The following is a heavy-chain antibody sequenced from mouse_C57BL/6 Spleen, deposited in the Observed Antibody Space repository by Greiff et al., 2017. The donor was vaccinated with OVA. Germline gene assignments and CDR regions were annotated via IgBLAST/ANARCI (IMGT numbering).Heavy chain of an antibody. V-gene: IGHV1-64*01. D-gene: IGHD3-3*01. J-gene: IGHJ3*01. CDR1: GYTFTSYW. Sequence: QVQLQQPGAELVKPGASVKLSCKASGYTFTSYWMHWVKQRPGQGLEWIGMFHPNSGSTNYNEKFKSKATLTVDKSSSTAYMQLSSLTSEDSAVYYCARAGGRGFAYWGQGTLVTVSA. CDR2: FHPNSGST. CDR3: ARAGGRGFAY.